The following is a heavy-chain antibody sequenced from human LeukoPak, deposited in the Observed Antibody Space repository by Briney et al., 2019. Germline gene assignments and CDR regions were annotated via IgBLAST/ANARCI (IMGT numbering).Heavy chain of an antibody. Sequence: PGWSLRISCAASGFTFVNYWMHWVRQAPGKGLVWVSRLNSDGTTTSYADSVKGRFTISRDNAKNTLYLQMNNLRAEDTAVYYCARARGYIYDSFDYWGQGTLVTASS. V-gene: IGHV3-74*01. J-gene: IGHJ4*02. CDR3: ARARGYIYDSFDY. CDR1: GFTFVNYW. D-gene: IGHD3-22*01. CDR2: LNSDGTTT.